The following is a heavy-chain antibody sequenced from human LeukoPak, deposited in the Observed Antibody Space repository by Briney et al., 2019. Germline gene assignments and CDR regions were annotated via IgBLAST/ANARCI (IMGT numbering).Heavy chain of an antibody. J-gene: IGHJ4*02. Sequence: GGSLRLSCAASGSTFSNAWMSWVHQAPGKGLEWVGRIKSKTDGGTTDYAAPVKGRFTISRDDSKKTLYLQMNSLKTEDTAVYYCTTDPGYFDNQDYFDYWGQGTLVTVSS. CDR2: IKSKTDGGTT. V-gene: IGHV3-15*01. CDR3: TTDPGYFDNQDYFDY. D-gene: IGHD3-9*01. CDR1: GSTFSNAW.